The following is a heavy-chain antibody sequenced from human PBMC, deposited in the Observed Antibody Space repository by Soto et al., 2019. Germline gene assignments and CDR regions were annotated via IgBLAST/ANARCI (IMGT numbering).Heavy chain of an antibody. CDR1: SGSISTTNYY. J-gene: IGHJ4*02. CDR3: VSHANTGRYQSFDY. CDR2: MLYSGST. V-gene: IGHV4-39*01. Sequence: QLQLQESGPGLVKPSETLSLTCTVSSGSISTTNYYWGWIRQPPGKGLEWIGSMLYSGSTYYNSSLRSRVPMAVDTAKNQVSLMVNSVTAADTAVYFCVSHANTGRYQSFDYWGQGTLVTVSS. D-gene: IGHD1-26*01.